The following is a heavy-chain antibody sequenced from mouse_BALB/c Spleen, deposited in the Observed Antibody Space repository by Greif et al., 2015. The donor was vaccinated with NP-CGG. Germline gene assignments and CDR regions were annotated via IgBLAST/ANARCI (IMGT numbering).Heavy chain of an antibody. CDR3: ARRGVVALYYYAMDY. D-gene: IGHD1-1*01. V-gene: IGHV2-2*02. Sequence: QVQLQQSGPGLVQPSQSLSITCTVSGFSLTSHGVHWVRQSPGKGLEWLGVIWSGGSTDYNAAFISRLSISKDNSKSQVFFKMNSLQANDTAIYYCARRGVVALYYYAMDYWGQGTSVTVSS. CDR2: IWSGGST. CDR1: GFSLTSHG. J-gene: IGHJ4*01.